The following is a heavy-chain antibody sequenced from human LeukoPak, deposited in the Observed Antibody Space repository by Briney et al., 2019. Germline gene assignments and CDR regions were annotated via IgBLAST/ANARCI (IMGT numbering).Heavy chain of an antibody. V-gene: IGHV3-13*01. CDR2: IGTAGDT. Sequence: GGPLRLSCAASGFTFSSYDMHWVRQATGKGLEWVSAIGTAGDTYYPGSVKGRFTISRENAKNSLYLQMNRLRAGDTAVYYCARQAPRRGSSWSYDFDYWGQGTLVTVSS. J-gene: IGHJ4*02. CDR3: ARQAPRRGSSWSYDFDY. D-gene: IGHD6-13*01. CDR1: GFTFSSYD.